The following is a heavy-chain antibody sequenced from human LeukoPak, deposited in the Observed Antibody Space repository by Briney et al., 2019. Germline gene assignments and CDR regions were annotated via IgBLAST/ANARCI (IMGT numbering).Heavy chain of an antibody. J-gene: IGHJ4*02. CDR2: ISWNSGSI. CDR3: ARRGYYYDSSGYYYPFDY. CDR1: GFTFDDYA. V-gene: IGHV3-9*01. D-gene: IGHD3-22*01. Sequence: GGSLRLSCAASGFTFDDYAMHWVRQAPGKGLEWVSGISWNSGSIGYADSVKGRFTISRDNAKNSLYLQMNSLRAEDTALYYCARRGYYYDSSGYYYPFDYWGQGTLVTVSS.